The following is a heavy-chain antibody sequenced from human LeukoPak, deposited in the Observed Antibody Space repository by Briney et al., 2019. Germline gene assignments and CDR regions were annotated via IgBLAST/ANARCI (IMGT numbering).Heavy chain of an antibody. D-gene: IGHD3-22*01. CDR1: GFTFSSYR. CDR3: ARGGLSGYYYDSSGYQLDY. V-gene: IGHV3-48*02. J-gene: IGHJ4*02. CDR2: ISSSSSTI. Sequence: GGSLRLSCAASGFTFSSYRMNWVRQAPGKGLEWVSCISSSSSTIYYADSVKGRFTISRDNAKNSLYLQMNSLRDEDTAVYYCARGGLSGYYYDSSGYQLDYWGQGTLVTVSS.